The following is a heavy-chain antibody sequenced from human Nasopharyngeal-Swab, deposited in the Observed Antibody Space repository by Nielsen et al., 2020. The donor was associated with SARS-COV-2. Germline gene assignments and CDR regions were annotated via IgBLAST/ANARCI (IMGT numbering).Heavy chain of an antibody. D-gene: IGHD3-10*01. J-gene: IGHJ4*02. CDR3: ARFRRSWFGGGYFDY. V-gene: IGHV4-34*01. CDR2: INHSGST. CDR1: GGSFSGYY. Sequence: SETLSLTCAVCGGSFSGYYWSWIRQPPGKGLEWIGEINHSGSTNYNPSLKSRVTISVDTSKNQFSLKLSSVTAADTAVYYCARFRRSWFGGGYFDYWGQGTLVTVSS.